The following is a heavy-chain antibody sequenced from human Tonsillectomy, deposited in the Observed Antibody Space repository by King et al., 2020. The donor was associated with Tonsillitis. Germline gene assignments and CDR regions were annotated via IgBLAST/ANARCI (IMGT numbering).Heavy chain of an antibody. D-gene: IGHD3-10*01. CDR2: INPEDSDT. Sequence: QLVQSGAEVKKPGESLKISCKGSGYRFSNYWIGWVRQKAGKGLEWMGIINPEDSDTRYSPSFQGQVTISADNSISTASLQWSSLKASDSAMYYCARRDGSGRYYSIDYWGQGTLVTVSS. CDR1: GYRFSNYW. V-gene: IGHV5-51*01. CDR3: ARRDGSGRYYSIDY. J-gene: IGHJ4*02.